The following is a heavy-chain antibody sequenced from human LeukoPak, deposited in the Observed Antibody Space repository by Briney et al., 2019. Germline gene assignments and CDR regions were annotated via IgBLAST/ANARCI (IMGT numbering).Heavy chain of an antibody. Sequence: ASVKVSCKASGYTFTDYYMHWVRQAPGQGFEWMGWINPNDGDTNYAQKFQGRATMTRDTPISTAHMEVSRLRSDDTAVYYCARANFLYCSSSTCLFDYWGQGTLVTVSS. V-gene: IGHV1-2*02. J-gene: IGHJ4*02. CDR1: GYTFTDYY. D-gene: IGHD2-2*01. CDR2: INPNDGDT. CDR3: ARANFLYCSSSTCLFDY.